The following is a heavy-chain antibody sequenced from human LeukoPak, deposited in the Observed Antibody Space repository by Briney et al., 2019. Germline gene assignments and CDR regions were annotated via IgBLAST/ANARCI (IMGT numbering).Heavy chain of an antibody. CDR1: GGSFSGYY. V-gene: IGHV4-34*01. CDR2: INHSGST. CDR3: ARLFSVAGLA. D-gene: IGHD6-19*01. J-gene: IGHJ5*02. Sequence: SETLSLTCAVYGGSFSGYYWSWIRQPPGKGLEWIGEINHSGSTNYNPSLKSRVTISVDTSKNQFSLKLSSVTAADTAVYYCARLFSVAGLAWGQGTLVTVSS.